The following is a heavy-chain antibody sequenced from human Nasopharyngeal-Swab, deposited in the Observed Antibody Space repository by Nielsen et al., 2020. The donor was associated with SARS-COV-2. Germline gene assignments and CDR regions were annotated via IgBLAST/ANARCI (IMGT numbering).Heavy chain of an antibody. V-gene: IGHV1-2*04. CDR2: INPNSGGT. D-gene: IGHD3-22*01. Sequence: ASVKVSCKASGYTFTGYYMHWVRQAPGQGLEWMGWINPNSGGTNYAQKFQGWVTMTRDTSISTAYVELSRLRSDDTAVYYCAGVRYYYDSHGAFDIWGQGTMVTVSS. J-gene: IGHJ3*02. CDR1: GYTFTGYY. CDR3: AGVRYYYDSHGAFDI.